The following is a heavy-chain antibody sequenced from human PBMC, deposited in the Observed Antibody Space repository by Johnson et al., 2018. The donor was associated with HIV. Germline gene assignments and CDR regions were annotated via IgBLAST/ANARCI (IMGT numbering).Heavy chain of an antibody. CDR3: AKPPSMGADAFDI. CDR1: GFTFSSHD. CDR2: ISYDGSTQ. J-gene: IGHJ3*02. V-gene: IGHV3-30*18. Sequence: VLLVESGGGVVQPGRSLRVSCGASGFTFSSHDMHWVRQAPGKGLEWVAVISYDGSTQYCSASVQGRFTISRDHSNKTVYLQLSSLGPEDPAVYYCAKPPSMGADAFDIWGQGTMVTVSS. D-gene: IGHD3-16*01.